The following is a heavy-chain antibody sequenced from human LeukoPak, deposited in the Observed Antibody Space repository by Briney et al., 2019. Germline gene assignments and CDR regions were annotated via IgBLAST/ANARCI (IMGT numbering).Heavy chain of an antibody. D-gene: IGHD1-7*01. CDR3: AKDAIPMNSVWDYFGK. CDR1: GGSISSGGYY. Sequence: SETLSLTCTVSGGSISSGGYYWSWIRQHPGKGLEWIGYIYHSGSTYYNPSLKSRVTISVDTSKNQFSLKLSSVTAADTAMYYCAKDAIPMNSVWDYFGKWGQGTQVTVSS. CDR2: IYHSGST. V-gene: IGHV4-31*03. J-gene: IGHJ4*02.